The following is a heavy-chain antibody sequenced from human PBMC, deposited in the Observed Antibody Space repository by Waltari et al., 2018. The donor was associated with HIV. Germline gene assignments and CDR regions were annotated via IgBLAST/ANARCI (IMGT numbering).Heavy chain of an antibody. CDR1: GYSITSAHY. Sequence: QVQLQESGPGLVKTSETLSLTCRVSGYSITSAHYWGWIRQPPGKGLQWIGSISHSGKTYYDPTLKSRINISRDTSKNLFSLELTSVTAADTAVYYCARLMSTTRFDSWGQGTLVSVSS. J-gene: IGHJ4*02. CDR2: ISHSGKT. D-gene: IGHD1-7*01. CDR3: ARLMSTTRFDS. V-gene: IGHV4-38-2*01.